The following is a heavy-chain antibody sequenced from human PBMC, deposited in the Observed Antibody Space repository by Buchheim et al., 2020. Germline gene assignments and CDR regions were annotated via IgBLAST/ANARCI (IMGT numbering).Heavy chain of an antibody. CDR2: ISGSGGST. Sequence: EVQLLESGGGLVQPGGSLRLSCAASGFTFSSYAMGWVRQAPGKGLEWVSTISGSGGSTYYADSVQGRFTISRDNSKNKLSLQMNSLRAEDTAVYYCAKDVNSGWYDFSFDPWGQGTL. V-gene: IGHV3-23*01. CDR1: GFTFSSYA. D-gene: IGHD6-19*01. J-gene: IGHJ5*02. CDR3: AKDVNSGWYDFSFDP.